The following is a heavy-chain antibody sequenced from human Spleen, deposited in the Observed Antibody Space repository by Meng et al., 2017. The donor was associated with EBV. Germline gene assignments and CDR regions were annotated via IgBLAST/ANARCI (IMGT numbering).Heavy chain of an antibody. D-gene: IGHD3-10*01. CDR2: INHSGST. Sequence: QVQLHQWGAGLLKPSETLSLTCAVYGGAFSGYYWSWIRRSPGKGLEWIGEINHSGSTNYNPSLKSRVTISVDTSKNQFSLKLSSVTAADTAVYYCAKGSGSYMYYFDYWGQGTLVTVSS. V-gene: IGHV4-34*01. J-gene: IGHJ4*02. CDR1: GGAFSGYY. CDR3: AKGSGSYMYYFDY.